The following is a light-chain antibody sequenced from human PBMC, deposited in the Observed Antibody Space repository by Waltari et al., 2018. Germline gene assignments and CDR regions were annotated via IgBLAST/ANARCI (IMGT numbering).Light chain of an antibody. V-gene: IGKV3-20*01. J-gene: IGKJ3*01. CDR2: GES. Sequence: ELVLTQSPVTLSLSPGERATPPCRASHSVSSSYLAWYQQKPGQAPRLLIYGESFRATGIPDRFSGSGSGTDFTLTISRLETEDVAVFYCQQFGGGFTFGPGTKVDIK. CDR1: HSVSSSY. CDR3: QQFGGGFT.